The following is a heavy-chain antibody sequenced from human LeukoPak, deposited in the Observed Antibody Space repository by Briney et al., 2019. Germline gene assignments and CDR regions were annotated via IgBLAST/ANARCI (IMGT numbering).Heavy chain of an antibody. Sequence: GGSLRLSCAASGFTFSSYSMNWVRQAPGKGLEWVSSISSSSNYIYHADSVKGRFTISRDNAKNLLYLQMNSLRAEDTAVYYCARDLRLDFWGEGTLVTVSS. CDR1: GFTFSSYS. CDR2: ISSSSNYI. CDR3: ARDLRLDF. V-gene: IGHV3-21*01. J-gene: IGHJ4*02.